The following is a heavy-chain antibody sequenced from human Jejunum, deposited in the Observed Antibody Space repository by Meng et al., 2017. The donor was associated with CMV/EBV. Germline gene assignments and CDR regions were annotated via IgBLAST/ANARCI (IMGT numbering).Heavy chain of an antibody. V-gene: IGHV1-18*01. J-gene: IGHJ5*02. D-gene: IGHD3-3*01. Sequence: GYNVADYGIRWVGRTPGQGLEWLGWIGAHNGNTEYAQKFQGRVTMTTDTSTSTAYMELRSLTSDDTAVYYCARDPHEFWSSYFFDPWGQGTLVTVSS. CDR3: ARDPHEFWSSYFFDP. CDR1: GYNVADYG. CDR2: IGAHNGNT.